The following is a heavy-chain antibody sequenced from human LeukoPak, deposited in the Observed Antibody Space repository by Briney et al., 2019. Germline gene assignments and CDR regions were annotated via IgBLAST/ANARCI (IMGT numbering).Heavy chain of an antibody. J-gene: IGHJ4*02. CDR3: ARDKDNWAPHFFGY. D-gene: IGHD1-20*01. Sequence: GSSVKVSCKASGGTFSSYAISWVRQAPGQGLEWMGRIIPILGIANYAQKFQGRVTITADKSTSTAYMELSSLRSEDTAVYYCARDKDNWAPHFFGYWGQGTLVTVSS. V-gene: IGHV1-69*04. CDR1: GGTFSSYA. CDR2: IIPILGIA.